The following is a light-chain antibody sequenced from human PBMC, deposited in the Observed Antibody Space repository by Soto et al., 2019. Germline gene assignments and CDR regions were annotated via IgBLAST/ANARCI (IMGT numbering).Light chain of an antibody. CDR3: QQYGSSRNT. CDR1: QSVTSSY. CDR2: SAS. V-gene: IGKV3-20*01. Sequence: ENVLTQSPGTLSLSPGGRATLSCRASQSVTSSYLAWYQQKPCQAPRLLIYSASSRATAVTYRFSGSGSATDFTHTTSRVEPQDFAVSYCQQYGSSRNTFGQGTKVDIK. J-gene: IGKJ2*01.